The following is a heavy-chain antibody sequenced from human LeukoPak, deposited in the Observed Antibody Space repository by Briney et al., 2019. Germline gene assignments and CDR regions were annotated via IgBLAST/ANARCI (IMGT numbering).Heavy chain of an antibody. CDR1: GGSISSYY. CDR2: IYYSGST. CDR3: ARSDYYDSSGSDAFYI. J-gene: IGHJ3*02. Sequence: IPSETLSLTCTVPGGSISSYYWSWIRQPPGKGLEWIGYIYYSGSTNYNPSLKSRVTISVDTSKNQFSLKLSSVTAADTAVYYCARSDYYDSSGSDAFYIWGQGTMVTVSS. V-gene: IGHV4-59*01. D-gene: IGHD3-22*01.